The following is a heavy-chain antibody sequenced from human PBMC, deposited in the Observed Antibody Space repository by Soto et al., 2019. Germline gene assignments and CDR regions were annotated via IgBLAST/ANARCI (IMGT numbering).Heavy chain of an antibody. CDR1: GFTFSSYA. V-gene: IGHV3-23*01. J-gene: IGHJ4*02. CDR2: ITFSGAST. CDR3: AKSGMATTKRRPPYSLDY. Sequence: GGTLRLTCAASGFTFSSYAMSWVRQAPGKGLEWVPGITFSGASTYYADSVKGRFTISRDNSKNTVYVEMHSLRAEDTAVYFCAKSGMATTKRRPPYSLDYWGQGTPVTVSS. D-gene: IGHD1-1*01.